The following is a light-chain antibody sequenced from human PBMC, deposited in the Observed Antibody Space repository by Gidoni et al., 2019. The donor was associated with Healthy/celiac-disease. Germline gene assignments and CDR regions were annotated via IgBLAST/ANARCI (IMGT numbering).Light chain of an antibody. Sequence: AIRMTQSPSSFSASTGDRVTITCRASQGISSYLAWYQQKPGKAPKLLIYAASTVQSGVPSRFSGSGSGTDFTLTISCLQSEDFATYYWQQYYSYPLTFGQGTRLEIK. CDR3: QQYYSYPLT. CDR2: AAS. CDR1: QGISSY. J-gene: IGKJ5*01. V-gene: IGKV1-8*01.